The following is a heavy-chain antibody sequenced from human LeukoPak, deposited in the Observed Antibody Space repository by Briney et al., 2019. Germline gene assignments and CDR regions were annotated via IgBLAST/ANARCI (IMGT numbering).Heavy chain of an antibody. CDR2: IYYSGST. CDR3: ARLVCGGGSCPAEFDY. D-gene: IGHD2-15*01. J-gene: IGHJ4*02. CDR1: GVSISSGGHY. Sequence: SETLSLTCIVSGVSISSGGHYWGWIRQPPGKGLEWIGSIYYSGSTYYNPSLNSRVTIFIDMSKNQFSLKLSSVTATDTAVYYCARLVCGGGSCPAEFDYWGQGTLVTVSS. V-gene: IGHV4-39*01.